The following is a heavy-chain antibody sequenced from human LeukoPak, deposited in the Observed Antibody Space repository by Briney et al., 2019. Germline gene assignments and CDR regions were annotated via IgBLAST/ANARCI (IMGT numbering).Heavy chain of an antibody. CDR3: ARAGVVDTEGEDY. D-gene: IGHD3-22*01. V-gene: IGHV4-30-4*01. J-gene: IGHJ4*02. CDR1: GGSVSSGGYY. Sequence: SQTLSLTCTVSGGSVSSGGYYWSWIRQPPGKGLEWIGYIYYSGSTYYNPSLKSRVTISVDTSKNQFSLKLSSVTAADTAVYYCARAGVVDTEGEDYWGQGTLVTVSS. CDR2: IYYSGST.